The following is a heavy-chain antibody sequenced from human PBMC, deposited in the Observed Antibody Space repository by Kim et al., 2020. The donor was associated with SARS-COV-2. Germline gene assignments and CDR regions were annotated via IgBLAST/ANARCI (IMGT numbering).Heavy chain of an antibody. V-gene: IGHV3-30*18. CDR2: ISYDGSNK. CDR3: AKDPRSIVVRGGYFQH. D-gene: IGHD2-15*01. CDR1: GFTFSSYG. J-gene: IGHJ1*01. Sequence: GGSLRLSCAASGFTFSSYGMHWVRQAPGKGLEWVAVISYDGSNKYYADSVKGRFTISRDNSKNTLYLQMNSLRAEDTAVYYCAKDPRSIVVRGGYFQHWGQGTLVTVSS.